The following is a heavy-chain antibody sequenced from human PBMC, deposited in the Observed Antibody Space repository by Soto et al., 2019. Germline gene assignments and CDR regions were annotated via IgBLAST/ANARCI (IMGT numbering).Heavy chain of an antibody. V-gene: IGHV4-4*02. CDR1: GGSISSRNW. D-gene: IGHD4-17*01. CDR3: VSKDYGDYDFAF. CDR2: IYHSGST. Sequence: QAHLQESGPGLVKPSGTLSLTCAVSGGSISSRNWWRWVRQHPGKGLGWIGEIYHSGSTNYNPSLKSRVTMSVDKSKNEFALDLTSVTAADTAVYYCVSKDYGDYDFAFWGQGTLVTVSS. J-gene: IGHJ4*02.